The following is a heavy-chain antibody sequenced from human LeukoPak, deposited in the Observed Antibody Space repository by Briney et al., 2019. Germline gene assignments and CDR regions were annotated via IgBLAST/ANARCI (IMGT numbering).Heavy chain of an antibody. CDR2: IYPGDSDT. Sequence: GESLKISCKGSGYSFTTYWIGWVRQMPGKGLEWMGIIYPGDSDTTYSPSFQGQATISADTSINTAYLQWSSLKASDTAFYYCARHAYGGKFVDYWGQGTLVTVSS. D-gene: IGHD4-23*01. J-gene: IGHJ4*02. CDR1: GYSFTTYW. CDR3: ARHAYGGKFVDY. V-gene: IGHV5-51*01.